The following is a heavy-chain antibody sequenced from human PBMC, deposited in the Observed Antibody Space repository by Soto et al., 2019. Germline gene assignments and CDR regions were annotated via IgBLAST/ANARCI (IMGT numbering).Heavy chain of an antibody. CDR3: ARGQRRPNTDTWATFDY. CDR1: GGSISPHY. CDR2: IYYSGNT. D-gene: IGHD5-12*01. Sequence: SETLSLTCTVSGGSISPHYWSWIRQPPGKGLEWIGYIYYSGNTNYNPSLNSRVTMSVDTSKNQFSLNLGSVTAADTAVYYCARGQRRPNTDTWATFDYWGQGALVTVSS. J-gene: IGHJ4*02. V-gene: IGHV4-59*11.